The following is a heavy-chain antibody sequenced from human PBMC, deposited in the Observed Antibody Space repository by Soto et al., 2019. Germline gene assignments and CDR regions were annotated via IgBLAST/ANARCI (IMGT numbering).Heavy chain of an antibody. CDR2: IYYSGST. D-gene: IGHD5-12*01. Sequence: SETLSLTCTVSGGSISSYCWSWIRQPPGKGLEWIGYIYYSGSTNYNPSLKSRVTISVDTSKNQFSLKLSSVTAADTAVYYCARAVEMATIRYYFDYWGQGTLVTVSS. J-gene: IGHJ4*02. CDR3: ARAVEMATIRYYFDY. CDR1: GGSISSYC. V-gene: IGHV4-59*01.